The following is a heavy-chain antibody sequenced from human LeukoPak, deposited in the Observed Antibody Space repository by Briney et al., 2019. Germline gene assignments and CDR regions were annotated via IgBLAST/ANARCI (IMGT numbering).Heavy chain of an antibody. CDR1: GFTFDDYG. V-gene: IGHV3-20*04. CDR2: INWNGGST. CDR3: ARDRREGSSSYSWYFDL. D-gene: IGHD6-6*01. Sequence: GGSQRLSCAASGFTFDDYGMSWVRQAPGKGLEWVSGINWNGGSTGYADSVKGRFTISRDNAKNSLYLQMNSLRAEDTALYYCARDRREGSSSYSWYFDLWGRGTLVTVSS. J-gene: IGHJ2*01.